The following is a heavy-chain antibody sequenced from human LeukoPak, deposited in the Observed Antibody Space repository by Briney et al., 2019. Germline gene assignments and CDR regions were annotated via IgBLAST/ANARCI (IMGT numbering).Heavy chain of an antibody. Sequence: ASVKVSCKASGYTFTGYYMHWVRQAPGLGLEWMGWINPNSGGTNYAQKFQGRVTMTRDTSISTAYMELSRLRSDDTAVYYCARDLESVAGLDYWGQGTLVTVSS. D-gene: IGHD6-19*01. V-gene: IGHV1-2*02. CDR1: GYTFTGYY. J-gene: IGHJ4*02. CDR3: ARDLESVAGLDY. CDR2: INPNSGGT.